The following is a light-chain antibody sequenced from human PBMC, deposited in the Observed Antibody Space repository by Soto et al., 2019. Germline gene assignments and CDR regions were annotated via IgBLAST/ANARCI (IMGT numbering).Light chain of an antibody. CDR2: EVT. Sequence: QSVLTQPASVSGSPGQSITISCTATSSNVGSFNYVSWYQHHPGKAPKLMIYEVTSRPSGVSNRFSGSKSGNTASLTISGLQAEDKADYYCVSYATSTTLYVFGSGTKLTVL. J-gene: IGLJ1*01. CDR3: VSYATSTTLYV. V-gene: IGLV2-14*01. CDR1: SSNVGSFNY.